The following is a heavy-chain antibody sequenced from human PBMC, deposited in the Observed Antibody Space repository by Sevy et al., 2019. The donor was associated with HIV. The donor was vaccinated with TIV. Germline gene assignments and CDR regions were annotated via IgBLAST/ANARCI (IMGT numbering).Heavy chain of an antibody. J-gene: IGHJ4*02. D-gene: IGHD6-19*01. Sequence: SQTLSLTCAISGDSVSSNSAAWNWIRQSPPRGLEWLGRTFYRSNWYNDYAVSVKSRITIIPDTSKNQFSLQLNSVTPEDTAVDYCAREPNGSGWYGFDYWGQGTLVTVSS. CDR1: GDSVSSNSAA. CDR2: TFYRSNWYN. V-gene: IGHV6-1*01. CDR3: AREPNGSGWYGFDY.